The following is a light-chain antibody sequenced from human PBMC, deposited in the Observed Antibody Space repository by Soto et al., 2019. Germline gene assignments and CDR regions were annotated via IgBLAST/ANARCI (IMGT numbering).Light chain of an antibody. J-gene: IGKJ1*01. CDR3: QECQSYSRR. CDR2: DAS. V-gene: IGKV1-5*01. CDR1: QSISSW. Sequence: DIQMTQSPSTLSASVGDRVTITCRASQSISSWLAWYQQKPGKAPKLLINDASSLESGVPSRFSGSGSGTEFTLTISSLKPDDFATYYCQECQSYSRRFGQGTKVEIK.